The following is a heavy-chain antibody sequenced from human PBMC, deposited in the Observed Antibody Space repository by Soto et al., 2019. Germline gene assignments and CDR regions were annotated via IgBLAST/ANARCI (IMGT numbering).Heavy chain of an antibody. CDR3: VKDRNRRELLLPLSDY. V-gene: IGHV3-64D*08. J-gene: IGHJ4*02. CDR1: GFTFSRYA. D-gene: IGHD1-26*01. CDR2: ISSNGGST. Sequence: GGALRLSRSASGFTFSRYAMHWGRPAPGKGLEYVSAISSNGGSTYYADSVKGRFTISRDNSKNTLYLQMSSLRAEDTAVYYCVKDRNRRELLLPLSDYWGQGTLVTVSS.